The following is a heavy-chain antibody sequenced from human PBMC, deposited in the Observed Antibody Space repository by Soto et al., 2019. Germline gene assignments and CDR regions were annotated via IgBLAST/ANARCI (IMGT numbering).Heavy chain of an antibody. CDR3: AKYGAGGYNWNVDDAFDI. Sequence: QPGGSLRLSCAASGFTFSSYWMSWVRQAPGKGLEWMGIIYPGDSDTRYSPSFQGQVTISRDNSKNTLYLQMNSLRAEDTAVYYCAKYGAGGYNWNVDDAFDIWGQGTMVTVSS. CDR1: GFTFSSYW. J-gene: IGHJ3*02. V-gene: IGHV3-7*02. D-gene: IGHD1-1*01. CDR2: IYPGDSDT.